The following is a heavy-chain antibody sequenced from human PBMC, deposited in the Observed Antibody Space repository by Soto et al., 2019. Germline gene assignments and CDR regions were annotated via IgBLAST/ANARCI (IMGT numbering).Heavy chain of an antibody. CDR1: GGSISSSSYY. D-gene: IGHD3-10*01. J-gene: IGHJ6*02. CDR3: ASAVDYGSGIDYYYYGMDV. V-gene: IGHV4-39*01. CDR2: IYYSGST. Sequence: QLQLQESGPGLVKPSETLSLTCTVSGGSISSSSYYWGWIRQPPGKGLEWIGSIYYSGSTYYNPSLKSRVTISVDTSKNQFSLKLSSVTAADTAVYYCASAVDYGSGIDYYYYGMDVWGQGTTVTVSS.